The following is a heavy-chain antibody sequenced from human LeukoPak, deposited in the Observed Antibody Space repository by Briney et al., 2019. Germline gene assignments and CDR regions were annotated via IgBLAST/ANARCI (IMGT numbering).Heavy chain of an antibody. CDR2: INPNSGGT. CDR1: GYTFTGYY. V-gene: IGHV1-2*02. CDR3: ARDRRGTGNSFDY. Sequence: ASVKVSCKASGYTFTGYYMHWVRQAPGQGLEWMGWINPNSGGTNYAQKFQGRVTMTRDTSISTAYMELSRLRSGDTAVYYCARDRRGTGNSFDYWGQGTLVTVSS. J-gene: IGHJ4*02. D-gene: IGHD2-8*02.